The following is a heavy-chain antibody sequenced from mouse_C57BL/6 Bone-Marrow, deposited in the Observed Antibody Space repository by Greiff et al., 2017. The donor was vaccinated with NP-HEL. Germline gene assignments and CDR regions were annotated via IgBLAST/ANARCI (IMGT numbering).Heavy chain of an antibody. CDR3: ARRGSSPYYAMDY. Sequence: EVQLVESGGGLVQPGGSLKLSCAASGFTFSDYGMAWVRQAPRKGPEWVAFISNLAYSIYYADTVTGRFTISRENAKNTLYLEMSSLRSEDTAMYYCARRGSSPYYAMDYWGQGTSVTVSS. CDR1: GFTFSDYG. V-gene: IGHV5-15*01. D-gene: IGHD1-1*01. J-gene: IGHJ4*01. CDR2: ISNLAYSI.